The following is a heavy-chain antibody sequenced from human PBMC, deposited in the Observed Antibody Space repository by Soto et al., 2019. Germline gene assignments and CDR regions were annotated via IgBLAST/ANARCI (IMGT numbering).Heavy chain of an antibody. Sequence: GASVKVSCTASGYTFIRYAMNWVRQAPGQRLEWMGWINAGNGNTKYSQKFQGRVTITRDTSARTAYMELSSLRSEDTAVYYCARDPGYSYGYNWGQGTLVTVSS. V-gene: IGHV1-3*01. J-gene: IGHJ4*02. CDR2: INAGNGNT. CDR3: ARDPGYSYGYN. D-gene: IGHD5-18*01. CDR1: GYTFIRYA.